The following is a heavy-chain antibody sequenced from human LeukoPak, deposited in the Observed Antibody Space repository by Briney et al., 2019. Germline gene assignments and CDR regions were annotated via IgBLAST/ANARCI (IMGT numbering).Heavy chain of an antibody. D-gene: IGHD2/OR15-2a*01. V-gene: IGHV1-3*01. CDR1: GGTFSSYA. CDR3: ARDHRANGNFVSATTFDF. CDR2: INVDSGNT. Sequence: ASVKVSCKASGGTFSSYAISWVRQAPGQRPEWMGWINVDSGNTKYSEKFQDRVTITRDTSAGTAYVELSRLSSEDTAIYYCARDHRANGNFVSATTFDFWGQGTLVTVSS. J-gene: IGHJ4*02.